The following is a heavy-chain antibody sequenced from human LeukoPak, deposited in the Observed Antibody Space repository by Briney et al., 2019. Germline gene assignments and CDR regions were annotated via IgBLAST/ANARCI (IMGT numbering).Heavy chain of an antibody. CDR2: ISWNSGSI. D-gene: IGHD3-22*01. V-gene: IGHV3-9*01. J-gene: IGHJ4*02. Sequence: GGSLRLSCAASGFTFDDYAMHWVRQAPGKGLEWVSGISWNSGSIGYADSVKGRFTTSRDNAKNSLYLQMNSLRAEDTALYYCAKDTTGYFDYWGQGTLVTVSS. CDR3: AKDTTGYFDY. CDR1: GFTFDDYA.